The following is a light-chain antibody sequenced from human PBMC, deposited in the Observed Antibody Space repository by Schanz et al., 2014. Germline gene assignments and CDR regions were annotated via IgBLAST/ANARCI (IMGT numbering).Light chain of an antibody. J-gene: IGKJ2*01. Sequence: ETVLTQSPGALSLSPGERATLSCRASQTVSSSYLAWYQQKPGQAPRLLIYGASYRATGIPDRFSGGGAGTDFTLTITRLEPEDSAIYHCQQYGSSRGSTFGQGTKLEIK. CDR1: QTVSSSY. CDR2: GAS. V-gene: IGKV3-20*01. CDR3: QQYGSSRGST.